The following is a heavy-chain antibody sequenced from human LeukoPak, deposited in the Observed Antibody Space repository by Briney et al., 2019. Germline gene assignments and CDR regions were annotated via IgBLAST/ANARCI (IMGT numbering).Heavy chain of an antibody. V-gene: IGHV3-11*01. J-gene: IGHJ4*02. CDR1: GFTFSDYY. Sequence: GGSLRLSCAASGFTFSDYYMSWIRKAPGKGLERVSYISSSGSTIYYADSVKGRFTISRDNAKNSLYLQMNSLRAEDTAVYYCARALFWSGYPYFDYWGQGTLVTVSS. CDR3: ARALFWSGYPYFDY. D-gene: IGHD3-3*01. CDR2: ISSSGSTI.